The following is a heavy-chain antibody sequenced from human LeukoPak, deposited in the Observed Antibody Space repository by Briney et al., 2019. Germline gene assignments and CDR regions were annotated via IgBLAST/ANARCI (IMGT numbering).Heavy chain of an antibody. CDR2: ISYDGSNK. CDR3: AKDGSSKQWLVLIDY. CDR1: GFTFSNYA. V-gene: IGHV3-30-3*01. D-gene: IGHD6-19*01. J-gene: IGHJ4*02. Sequence: GGSLRLSCAASGFTFSNYAMHWVRQALGKGLEWVAVISYDGSNKYHADSVKGRFTISRDNSKNTLYLQMNSLRAEDTAVYYCAKDGSSKQWLVLIDYWGQGTLVTVSS.